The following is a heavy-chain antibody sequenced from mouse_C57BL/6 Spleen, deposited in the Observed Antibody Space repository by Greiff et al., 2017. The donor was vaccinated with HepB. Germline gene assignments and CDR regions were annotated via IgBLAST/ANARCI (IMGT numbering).Heavy chain of an antibody. D-gene: IGHD1-1*01. CDR2: ISSGSSTI. CDR1: GFTFSDYG. V-gene: IGHV5-17*01. J-gene: IGHJ1*03. CDR3: ARDFTTVVARYFDV. Sequence: EVQVVESGGGLVKPGGSLKLSCAASGFTFSDYGMHWVRQAPEKGLEWVAYISSGSSTIYYADTVKGRFTISRDNAKNTLFLQMTSLRSEDTAMYYCARDFTTVVARYFDVWGTGTTVTVSS.